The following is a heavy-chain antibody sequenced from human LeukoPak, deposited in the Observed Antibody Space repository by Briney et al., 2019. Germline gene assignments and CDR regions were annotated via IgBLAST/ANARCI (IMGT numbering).Heavy chain of an antibody. CDR2: INTDGSST. D-gene: IGHD1-26*01. V-gene: IGHV3-74*01. CDR3: ARASGSYLFDY. CDR1: GFTFSSYW. Sequence: PGGSLRLSCAASGFTFSSYWMHWVRQAPGKGLVWVSRINTDGSSTSYADSMKGRFTISRDNSKNTLYLQMNSLRAEDTAVYYYARASGSYLFDYWGQGTLVTVSS. J-gene: IGHJ4*02.